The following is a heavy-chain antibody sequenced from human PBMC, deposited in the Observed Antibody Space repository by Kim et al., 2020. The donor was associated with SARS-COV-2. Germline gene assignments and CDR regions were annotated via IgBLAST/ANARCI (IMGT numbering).Heavy chain of an antibody. J-gene: IGHJ4*02. CDR3: ARTPGITMIVVASYDYYFDY. CDR2: ISSSGSTI. D-gene: IGHD3-22*01. V-gene: IGHV3-11*01. Sequence: GGSLRLSCAASGFTFSDYYMSWIRQAPGKGLEWVSYISSSGSTIYYADSVKGRFTISRDNAKNSLYLQMNSLRAEDTAVYYWARTPGITMIVVASYDYYFDYWGQGTLVTVSS. CDR1: GFTFSDYY.